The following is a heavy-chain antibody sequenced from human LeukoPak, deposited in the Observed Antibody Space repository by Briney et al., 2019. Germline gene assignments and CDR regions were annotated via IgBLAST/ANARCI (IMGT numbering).Heavy chain of an antibody. Sequence: SQTLSLTCAISGDGVSSNSAAWNWIRQSPSRGLEWLGRTYYGSKWYNDYAISVKSRITINPDTSKNRFSLQLNSLTPEDTAVYYCARGLGSGWYFDYWGQGTLVTVSS. V-gene: IGHV6-1*01. CDR3: ARGLGSGWYFDY. D-gene: IGHD6-19*01. CDR2: TYYGSKWYN. J-gene: IGHJ4*02. CDR1: GDGVSSNSAA.